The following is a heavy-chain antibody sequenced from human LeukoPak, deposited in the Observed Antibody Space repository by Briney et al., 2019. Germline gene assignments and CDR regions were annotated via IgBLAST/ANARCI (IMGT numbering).Heavy chain of an antibody. D-gene: IGHD4-17*01. CDR2: MYNSGST. CDR3: ARGGPDYGDYHDY. Sequence: SETLSLTCTVSGGSISSYYWSWIRQPPGKGLEWIGYMYNSGSTNYNPSLKSRVTISVDTSKNQFSLKLTSVTAADTAVYYCARGGPDYGDYHDYWGQGTLVTVSS. V-gene: IGHV4-59*01. J-gene: IGHJ4*02. CDR1: GGSISSYY.